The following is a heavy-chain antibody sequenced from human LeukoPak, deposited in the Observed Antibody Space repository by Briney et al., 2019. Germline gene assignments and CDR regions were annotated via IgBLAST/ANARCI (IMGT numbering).Heavy chain of an antibody. J-gene: IGHJ2*01. CDR3: ARDSRYSSSWYAPKGGYFDL. Sequence: SETLSLTCTVSGGSISSGGYYWSWIRQHPGKGLEWIGYIYNSGSTYYNPSLKSRVTISVDTYKNQFSLKLSSVTAADTAVYYCARDSRYSSSWYAPKGGYFDLWGRGTLVTASS. CDR2: IYNSGST. V-gene: IGHV4-31*03. D-gene: IGHD6-13*01. CDR1: GGSISSGGYY.